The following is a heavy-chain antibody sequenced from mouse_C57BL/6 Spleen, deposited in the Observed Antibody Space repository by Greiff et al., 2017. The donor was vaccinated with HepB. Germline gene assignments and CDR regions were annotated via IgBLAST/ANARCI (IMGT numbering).Heavy chain of an antibody. CDR2: IYPGDGDT. D-gene: IGHD1-1*01. Sequence: QVQLKQSGAELVKPGASVKISCKASGYAFSSYWMNWVKQRPGKGLEWIGQIYPGDGDTNYNGKFKGKATLTADKSSSTAYMQLSSRTSEDSAVFFCARSTIDYYGSSPHWYFDVWGTGTTVTVSS. J-gene: IGHJ1*03. V-gene: IGHV1-80*01. CDR3: ARSTIDYYGSSPHWYFDV. CDR1: GYAFSSYW.